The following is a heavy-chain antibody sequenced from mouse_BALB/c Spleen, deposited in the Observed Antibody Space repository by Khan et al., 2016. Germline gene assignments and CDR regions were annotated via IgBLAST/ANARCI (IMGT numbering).Heavy chain of an antibody. CDR1: GYPFTDYA. CDR3: ARRLTGHAMDY. V-gene: IGHV1S137*01. D-gene: IGHD4-1*01. Sequence: QVQLQQSGAELVRPGVSVKISCKGSGYPFTDYAIHWVKQSHAKSLEWIGVINSYYGDAKYNQKFKGKATMTVDTSTSTAYMELARLTSEYSAIYYCARRLTGHAMDYWGQGTSVTVSS. J-gene: IGHJ4*01. CDR2: INSYYGDA.